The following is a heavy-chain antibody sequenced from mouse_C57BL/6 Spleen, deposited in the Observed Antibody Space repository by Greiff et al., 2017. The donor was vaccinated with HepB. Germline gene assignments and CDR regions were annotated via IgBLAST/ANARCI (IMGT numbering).Heavy chain of an antibody. CDR3: ARITTVVPFDY. V-gene: IGHV5-17*01. CDR2: ISSGSSTI. CDR1: GFTFSDYG. Sequence: EVKLMESGGGLVKPGGSLKLSCAASGFTFSDYGMHWVRQAPEKGLEWVAYISSGSSTIYYADKVKGRFTISRDNAKNTLFLQMTSLRSEDTAMYYCARITTVVPFDYWGQGTTLTVSS. J-gene: IGHJ2*01. D-gene: IGHD1-1*01.